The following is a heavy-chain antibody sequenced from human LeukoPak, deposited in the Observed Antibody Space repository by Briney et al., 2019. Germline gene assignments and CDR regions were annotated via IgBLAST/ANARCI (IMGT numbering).Heavy chain of an antibody. Sequence: ASVKVSCKASGYTFTSYGISWVRQAPGQGLEWMGWISAYNGNTNYAQKLQGRVTMTTDTSTSTAYMELRSLRSDDTAVYYCARYYDSSGYYYTPFDYRGQGTLVTVSS. CDR2: ISAYNGNT. J-gene: IGHJ4*02. D-gene: IGHD3-22*01. CDR3: ARYYDSSGYYYTPFDY. CDR1: GYTFTSYG. V-gene: IGHV1-18*01.